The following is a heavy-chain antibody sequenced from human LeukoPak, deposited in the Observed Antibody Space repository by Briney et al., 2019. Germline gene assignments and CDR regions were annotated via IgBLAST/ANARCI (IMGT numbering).Heavy chain of an antibody. V-gene: IGHV3-73*01. CDR1: GFTFSGSA. Sequence: GGSLTLSCAASGFTFSGSAMHWVRQASGKGLEWVGRIRSKANSYATAYAASVKGRFTISRDDSKNTAYLQMNSLKTKDTAVYYCTRPGLGYCSSTSCPGWVDVWGKGTTVTVSS. D-gene: IGHD2-2*01. CDR2: IRSKANSYAT. J-gene: IGHJ6*04. CDR3: TRPGLGYCSSTSCPGWVDV.